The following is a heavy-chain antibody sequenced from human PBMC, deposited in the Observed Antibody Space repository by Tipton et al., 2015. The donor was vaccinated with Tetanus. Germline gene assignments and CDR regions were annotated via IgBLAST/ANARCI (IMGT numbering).Heavy chain of an antibody. Sequence: TLSLTCTVSGGSVRSGDYSWNWIRQPPGKGLEWLAYVSNSGSSNSNYPLKSRISISRDTSKNQFSLSLTSVTAADTAVYYCARGTGDYWGQGTLVTVSS. D-gene: IGHD1-14*01. CDR1: GGSVRSGDYS. J-gene: IGHJ4*02. V-gene: IGHV4-61*08. CDR3: ARGTGDY. CDR2: VSNSGSS.